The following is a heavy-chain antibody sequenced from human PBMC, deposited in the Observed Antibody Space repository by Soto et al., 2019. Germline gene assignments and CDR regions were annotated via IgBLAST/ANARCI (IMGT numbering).Heavy chain of an antibody. CDR3: ARGDGYIYGNTFDS. J-gene: IGHJ4*02. D-gene: IGHD5-18*01. V-gene: IGHV3-30-3*01. CDR1: GFIFNNYA. Sequence: QVQLVESGGGVVQPGRSLRLSCAASGFIFNNYAMPWVRQAPGKGLEWVACISYDGSSKYYADSVTGRFTVSRDSSRNTLYLQMNSLRAEDTAVYYCARGDGYIYGNTFDSWGQGTLVTVSS. CDR2: ISYDGSSK.